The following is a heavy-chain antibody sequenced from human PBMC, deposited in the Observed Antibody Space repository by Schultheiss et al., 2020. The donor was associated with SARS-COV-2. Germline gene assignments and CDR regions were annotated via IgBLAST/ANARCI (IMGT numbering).Heavy chain of an antibody. D-gene: IGHD6-13*01. Sequence: ASVKVSCKASGGTFSSYAISWVRQAPGQGLEWMGWINAGNGNTKYSQKFQGRVTITRDTSASTAYMELSSLRSEDTAVYYCAREQQLVLAFDYWGQGTLVTVAS. CDR3: AREQQLVLAFDY. CDR2: INAGNGNT. J-gene: IGHJ4*02. V-gene: IGHV1-3*01. CDR1: GGTFSSYA.